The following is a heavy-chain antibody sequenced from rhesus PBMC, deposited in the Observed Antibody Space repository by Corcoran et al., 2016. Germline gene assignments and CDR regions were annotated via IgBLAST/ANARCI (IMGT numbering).Heavy chain of an antibody. CDR3: AKGTNPDFDY. CDR1: GYSFTSYW. CDR2: IDPSDSDT. V-gene: IGHV5-2*01. J-gene: IGHJ4*01. Sequence: EVQLVQSGAEVKRPGESLKISCKTSGYSFTSYWISWGRQVPGKGLEWMGAIDPSDSDTRYSPSFQGQVTISADKSISTAYLQWSSLKASDSATYYCAKGTNPDFDYWGQGVLVTVSS. D-gene: IGHD3S6*01.